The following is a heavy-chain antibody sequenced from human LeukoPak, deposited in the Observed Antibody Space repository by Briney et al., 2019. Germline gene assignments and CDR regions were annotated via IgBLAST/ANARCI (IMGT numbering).Heavy chain of an antibody. V-gene: IGHV1-8*01. CDR1: GYTFTSYD. J-gene: IGHJ5*02. Sequence: ASVKVSCKASGYTFTSYDINWVRQATGQGLEWMGWMNPNSGNTGYAQKFQGRVTMTRNTSISTAYTELSRPRSEETAVYYCARFPKPDYPTNWFDPWGQGTLVTVSS. CDR3: ARFPKPDYPTNWFDP. D-gene: IGHD4-11*01. CDR2: MNPNSGNT.